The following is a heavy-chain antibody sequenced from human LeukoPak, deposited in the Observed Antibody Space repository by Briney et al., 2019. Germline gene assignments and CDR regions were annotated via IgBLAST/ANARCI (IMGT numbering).Heavy chain of an antibody. CDR3: ASHPRATYCGGDCKADHDY. V-gene: IGHV1-69*04. J-gene: IGHJ4*02. CDR2: IIPILGIA. CDR1: GGTFSSYA. Sequence: ASVKVSCKASGGTFSSYAISWVRQAPRQGLEWMGRIIPILGIANYAQKFQGRVTITADKSTSTAYMELSSLRSEDTAVYYCASHPRATYCGGDCKADHDYWGQGTLVTVSS. D-gene: IGHD2-21*02.